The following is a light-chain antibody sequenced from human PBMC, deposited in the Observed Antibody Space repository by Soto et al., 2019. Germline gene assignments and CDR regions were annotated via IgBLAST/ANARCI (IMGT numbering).Light chain of an antibody. V-gene: IGKV1-5*01. CDR1: QNINNW. CDR2: DAS. J-gene: IGKJ1*01. CDR3: QHMRT. Sequence: DIQMTQSPSTLSASVGDRVTITCRASQNINNWIAWYQQKPGKAPKFLIYDASTLESGVPSRFSGSGFGTEFSLTICSLQPDDFGSYYCQHMRTFGQGTKVEIK.